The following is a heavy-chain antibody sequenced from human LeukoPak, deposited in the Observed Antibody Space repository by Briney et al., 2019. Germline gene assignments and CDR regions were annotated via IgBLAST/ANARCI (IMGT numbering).Heavy chain of an antibody. J-gene: IGHJ4*02. Sequence: WASVKVSCKDSGYTFTIYGINWVRQAPGQGLEWMRWISDYNGNTNYPQKLQGRVTMTTDTSTSTAYMELRSLRSDDTAVYYCARDRAYDSPSGGYWGQGTLVTVSS. CDR3: ARDRAYDSPSGGY. V-gene: IGHV1-18*01. D-gene: IGHD3-22*01. CDR1: GYTFTIYG. CDR2: ISDYNGNT.